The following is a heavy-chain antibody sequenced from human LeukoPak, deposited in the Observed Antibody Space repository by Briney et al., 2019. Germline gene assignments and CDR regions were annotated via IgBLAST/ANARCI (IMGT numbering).Heavy chain of an antibody. CDR3: TSHYYYDSKDFDY. Sequence: PGRSLRLSCTASGFTFGDYAMSWVRQAPGKGLEWVGFIRSKAYGGTTEYAASVKGRFTISRDDSKSIAYLQMNSLKTEDTVVYYCTSHYYYDSKDFDYWGQGTLVTVSS. J-gene: IGHJ4*02. CDR1: GFTFGDYA. CDR2: IRSKAYGGTT. D-gene: IGHD3-22*01. V-gene: IGHV3-49*04.